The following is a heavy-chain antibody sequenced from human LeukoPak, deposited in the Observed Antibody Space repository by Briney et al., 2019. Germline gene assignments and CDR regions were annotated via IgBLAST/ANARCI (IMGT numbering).Heavy chain of an antibody. Sequence: SVKVSCKASGGTFSSYAISWVRQAPGQGLEWMGRIIPILGIANYAQKFQGRVTITADKSTSTAYMELSSLRSEDTAVYYCARTSPVVTNAFDIWGQGTMVTVSS. D-gene: IGHD4-23*01. CDR3: ARTSPVVTNAFDI. CDR1: GGTFSSYA. CDR2: IIPILGIA. J-gene: IGHJ3*02. V-gene: IGHV1-69*04.